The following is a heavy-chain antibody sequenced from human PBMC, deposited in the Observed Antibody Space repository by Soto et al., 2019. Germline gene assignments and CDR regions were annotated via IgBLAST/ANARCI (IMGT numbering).Heavy chain of an antibody. V-gene: IGHV4-31*03. CDR2: IYYSGST. J-gene: IGHJ4*02. CDR1: GDSINSGGYY. Sequence: QVQLQESGPGLVKRSQTLSLTCTVSGDSINSGGYYWSWIRQHPGTGLEWIGYIYYSGSTYYNPSLKSRATMSVDTSKNQFSLKLSYVTAADTAVYYCARFIVGAIAFDYWGQGTLVTVSS. CDR3: ARFIVGAIAFDY. D-gene: IGHD1-26*01.